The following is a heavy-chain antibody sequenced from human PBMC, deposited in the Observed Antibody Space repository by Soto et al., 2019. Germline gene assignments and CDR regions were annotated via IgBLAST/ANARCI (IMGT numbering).Heavy chain of an antibody. CDR3: ARPPPVPAAKPHAFDI. D-gene: IGHD2-2*02. CDR1: GGSISSSSYY. V-gene: IGHV4-39*01. CDR2: IYYSGST. J-gene: IGHJ3*02. Sequence: PSETLSLTCTVSGGSISSSSYYWGWIRQPPGKGLEWIGSIYYSGSTYYNPSLKSRVTISVDTSKNQFSLKLSSVTAADTAVYYCARPPPVPAAKPHAFDIWGQGTMVTVSS.